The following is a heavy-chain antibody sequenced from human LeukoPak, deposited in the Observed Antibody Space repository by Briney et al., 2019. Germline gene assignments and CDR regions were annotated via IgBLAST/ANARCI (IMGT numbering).Heavy chain of an antibody. D-gene: IGHD6-19*01. CDR2: VGISGDT. V-gene: IGHV3-13*01. J-gene: IGHJ4*02. CDR3: VRGGIQVSGIDDIDY. Sequence: GGSLTLSCAASGFTLRSYDMHWVRHVTRKGLGWVSAVGISGDTYYAGSVKGRFTLSRENAKDSLYLQMNSLTAGDTAVYYCVRGGIQVSGIDDIDYWGQGTLVTVSS. CDR1: GFTLRSYD.